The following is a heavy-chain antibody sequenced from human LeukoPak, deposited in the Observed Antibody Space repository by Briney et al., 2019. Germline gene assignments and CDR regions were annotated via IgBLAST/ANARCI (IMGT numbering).Heavy chain of an antibody. Sequence: ASVKVSCKASGYTFTGYYMHWVRQAPGQGLEWMGWINPNSGGTNYAQKFQGRVTMTRDTSISTAYMELSRLRSDDTAVCYCARVPSSHSYFDYWGQGTLVTVSS. CDR3: ARVPSSHSYFDY. CDR1: GYTFTGYY. CDR2: INPNSGGT. V-gene: IGHV1-2*02. J-gene: IGHJ4*02. D-gene: IGHD6-13*01.